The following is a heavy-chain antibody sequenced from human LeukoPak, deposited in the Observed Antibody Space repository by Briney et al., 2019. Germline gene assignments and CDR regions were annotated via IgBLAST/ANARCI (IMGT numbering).Heavy chain of an antibody. CDR2: ISAYNGNT. CDR3: ARPQYSSGWYSVDY. CDR1: GYTFTSYG. J-gene: IGHJ4*02. Sequence: ASVKVSCKASGYTFTSYGISWVRQAPGQGLEWMGWISAYNGNTNYAQKLQGRVTMTTDTSTSTAYMELRSLRSDDTAVYYCARPQYSSGWYSVDYWGQGTLVTVSS. V-gene: IGHV1-18*01. D-gene: IGHD6-19*01.